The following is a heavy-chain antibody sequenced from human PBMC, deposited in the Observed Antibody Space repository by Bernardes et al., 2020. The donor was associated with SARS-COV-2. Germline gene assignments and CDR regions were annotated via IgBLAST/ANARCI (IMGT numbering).Heavy chain of an antibody. D-gene: IGHD2-2*01. Sequence: APVKVACKASGYTFTDYYIHWVRQAPGQGLEWLGWINANSGGTNYAQKFQGRVTMTRDTSINTAYVELSRLISDDTAVYYCARVYRSTFSAFDFWGQGTMVTVSS. CDR1: GYTFTDYY. CDR2: INANSGGT. V-gene: IGHV1-2*02. CDR3: ARVYRSTFSAFDF. J-gene: IGHJ3*01.